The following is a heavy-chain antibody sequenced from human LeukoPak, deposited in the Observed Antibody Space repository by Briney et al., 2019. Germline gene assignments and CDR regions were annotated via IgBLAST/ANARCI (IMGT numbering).Heavy chain of an antibody. V-gene: IGHV3-7*01. D-gene: IGHD3-22*01. CDR3: ARDQGSMIVVRTTHWSVDL. CDR1: AFTISNHL. Sequence: GGSLRLSCAVSAFTISNHLKSWVRQAPGKGLEWVANINQDGSEIYYVDSVKGRFTISRDNAKNSLYLQINSVRADDTAVYYCARDQGSMIVVRTTHWSVDLWGRGTLVTVSS. J-gene: IGHJ2*01. CDR2: INQDGSEI.